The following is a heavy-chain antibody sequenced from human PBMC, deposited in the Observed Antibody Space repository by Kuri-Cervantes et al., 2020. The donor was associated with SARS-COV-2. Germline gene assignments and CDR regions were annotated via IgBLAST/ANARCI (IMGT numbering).Heavy chain of an antibody. Sequence: GGSLRLSCAVSGFTFTSHAMHWVRQAPGKGLEWVALISYDGSNKFYADSVKGRFTISRDNSKNTLYLQMNSLRAEDTAVYYCARVAGEGPIYYYYMDVWGKGTAVTVSS. CDR3: ARVAGEGPIYYYYMDV. J-gene: IGHJ6*03. CDR2: ISYDGSNK. CDR1: GFTFTSHA. V-gene: IGHV3-30*03. D-gene: IGHD2-21*01.